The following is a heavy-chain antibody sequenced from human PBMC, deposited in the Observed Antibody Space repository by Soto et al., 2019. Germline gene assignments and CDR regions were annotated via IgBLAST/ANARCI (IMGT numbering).Heavy chain of an antibody. V-gene: IGHV1-18*01. CDR2: ISAYNGNT. D-gene: IGHD4-17*01. CDR1: GYTFTSYG. J-gene: IGHJ6*02. Sequence: QVQLVQSGAEVKKPGASVKVSCKASGYTFTSYGISWVRQAPGQGLEWMGWISAYNGNTNYAQKLQGRVTMTTDTSTSTAYMELRSLRSDDTAVYYCARDRGDYVRYYYYYGMDVWGQGTTVTVSS. CDR3: ARDRGDYVRYYYYYGMDV.